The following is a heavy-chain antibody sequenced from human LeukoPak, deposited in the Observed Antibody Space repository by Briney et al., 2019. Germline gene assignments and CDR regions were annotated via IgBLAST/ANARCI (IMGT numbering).Heavy chain of an antibody. D-gene: IGHD3-22*01. Sequence: GGSLRLSCAASGFTFSSYGMHWVRQAPGKGLEWVAFIRYDGSNKYYADSVKGRFTISRDNSKNTLYLQMNSLRAEDTAVYYCARDSGHYYDSSGYYDYWGQGTLVTVSS. V-gene: IGHV3-30*02. CDR2: IRYDGSNK. J-gene: IGHJ4*02. CDR1: GFTFSSYG. CDR3: ARDSGHYYDSSGYYDY.